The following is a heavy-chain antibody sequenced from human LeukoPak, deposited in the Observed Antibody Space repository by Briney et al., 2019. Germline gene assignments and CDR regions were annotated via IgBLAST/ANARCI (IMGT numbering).Heavy chain of an antibody. Sequence: TSETLSLTCTVSGGSIRSSSYYWGWIRQPPGKGLEWIGSIDYSGSTYYNPSLESRVTISVDTAKNQFYLKLRSVTAADTAVYYCAGLPLRHYTYYGMDVWGQGTTVTVSS. J-gene: IGHJ6*02. D-gene: IGHD5-18*01. CDR2: IDYSGST. CDR3: AGLPLRHYTYYGMDV. V-gene: IGHV4-39*01. CDR1: GGSIRSSSYY.